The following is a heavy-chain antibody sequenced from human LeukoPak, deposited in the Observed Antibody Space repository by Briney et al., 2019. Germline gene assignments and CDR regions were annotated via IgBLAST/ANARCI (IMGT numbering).Heavy chain of an antibody. CDR2: ISYDGSNK. D-gene: IGHD3-10*01. CDR1: GFTFNSYA. J-gene: IGHJ3*02. CDR3: ARERFGELASLGFDI. Sequence: PGGPLSLPCAPSGFTFNSYAMHWVRQAPGTGLEGVAVISYDGSNKYYADSVKGRFTISRDNSKNTLYPQMISLRAEDTTVYYCARERFGELASLGFDIWGQGTMVTVSS. V-gene: IGHV3-30*04.